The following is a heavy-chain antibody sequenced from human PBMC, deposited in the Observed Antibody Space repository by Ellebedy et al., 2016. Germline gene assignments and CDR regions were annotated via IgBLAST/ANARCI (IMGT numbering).Heavy chain of an antibody. CDR3: ARGIRRVGASRDYYFDY. D-gene: IGHD1-26*01. V-gene: IGHV4-39*07. CDR1: GGFISSSSYY. J-gene: IGHJ4*02. Sequence: GSLRLSXTVSGGFISSSSYYWGWIRQPPGKGLEWIGSIYYSGSTYYNPSLKSRVTISVDTSKNQFSLKLSSVTAADTAVYYCARGIRRVGASRDYYFDYWGQGTLVTVSS. CDR2: IYYSGST.